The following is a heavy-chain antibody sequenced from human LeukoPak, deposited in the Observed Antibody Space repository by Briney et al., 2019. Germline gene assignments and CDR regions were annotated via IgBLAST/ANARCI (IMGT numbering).Heavy chain of an antibody. V-gene: IGHV1-2*02. CDR3: ARTGLAVAGIDDY. J-gene: IGHJ4*02. Sequence: ASVKVSCKASGYTFTGYYMHWVRQAPGQGLEWMGWINPNSGGTNYAQKLQGRVTMTTDTSTSTAYMELRSLRSDDTAVYYCARTGLAVAGIDDYWGQGTLVTVSS. CDR1: GYTFTGYY. CDR2: INPNSGGT. D-gene: IGHD6-19*01.